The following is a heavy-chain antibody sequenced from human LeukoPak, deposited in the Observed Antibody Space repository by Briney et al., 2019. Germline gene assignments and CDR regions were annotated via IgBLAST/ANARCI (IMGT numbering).Heavy chain of an antibody. D-gene: IGHD2-21*02. J-gene: IGHJ4*02. V-gene: IGHV3-23*01. CDR2: ISDSDSST. CDR3: AKDLMVTATYYFDY. CDR1: GFTFSNYA. Sequence: GGSLRLSCAASGFTFSNYAMSWVRQAPGKGLEWVSVISDSDSSTYYADSVKGRFTISRDNSKNTLYLQVNSLRAEDTAVYYCAKDLMVTATYYFDYWGQGTLVTVSS.